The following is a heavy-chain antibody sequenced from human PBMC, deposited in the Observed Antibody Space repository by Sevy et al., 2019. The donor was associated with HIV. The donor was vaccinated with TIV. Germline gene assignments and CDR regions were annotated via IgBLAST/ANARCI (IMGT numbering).Heavy chain of an antibody. D-gene: IGHD1-7*01. CDR2: ISHVGIRK. V-gene: IGHV3-30-3*01. CDR3: ASPATPYTNYWPYYYYYGMDV. Sequence: GGCLRLSCAASGFTFSDYALHWVRQAPGKGLEWMAVISHVGIRKYYADSVKGRFTISRDNSKNMLYLQMDSLRTEDAAVYYCASPATPYTNYWPYYYYYGMDVWGQGTTVTISS. CDR1: GFTFSDYA. J-gene: IGHJ6*02.